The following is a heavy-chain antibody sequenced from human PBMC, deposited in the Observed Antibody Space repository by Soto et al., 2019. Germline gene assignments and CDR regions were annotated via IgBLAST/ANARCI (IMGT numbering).Heavy chain of an antibody. J-gene: IGHJ5*02. CDR2: VDPEDGEA. D-gene: IGHD5-18*01. CDR1: GYSFSDYY. Sequence: VQLVQSAAEVKKPGAAVKISCKVSGYSFSDYYIHWVQQAPGKGLEWMGLVDPEDGEAMYAEKFKGGVTITADTSTDTAYMELSSLRSEDTAVYYCATGSVDTALARDWFDPWGQGTLVTVSS. V-gene: IGHV1-69-2*01. CDR3: ATGSVDTALARDWFDP.